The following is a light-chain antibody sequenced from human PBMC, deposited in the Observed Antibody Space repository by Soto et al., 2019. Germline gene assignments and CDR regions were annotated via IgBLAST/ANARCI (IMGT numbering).Light chain of an antibody. CDR1: QSVSSY. CDR2: DAS. Sequence: IVLTQSPATLSSSPGERATLSCRASQSVSSYLAWYQQKPGQAPRLLIYDASDRATGIPARFSRSGSGTDFTLTISSLEPEDFAVYYCQQRSNWPRTFGQGTKVEIK. J-gene: IGKJ1*01. V-gene: IGKV3-11*01. CDR3: QQRSNWPRT.